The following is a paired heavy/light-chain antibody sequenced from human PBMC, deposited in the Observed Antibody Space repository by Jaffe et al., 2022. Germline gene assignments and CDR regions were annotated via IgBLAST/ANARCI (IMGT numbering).Light chain of an antibody. V-gene: IGLV2-23*01. CDR2: EGS. Sequence: QSALTQPASVSGSPGQSITISCTGTSSDVGSYKFVSWYQQYAGNAPKLMIYEGSKRPSGVSNRFSGSKSGNTASLTISGLQAEDEADYYCCSYEGSDSVVFGGGTKLTVL. CDR3: CSYEGSDSVV. J-gene: IGLJ2*01. CDR1: SSDVGSYKF.
Heavy chain of an antibody. J-gene: IGHJ3*02. D-gene: IGHD2-2*01. CDR1: GGSISSSSFY. V-gene: IGHV4-39*01. Sequence: QLQLQESGPGLVKPSETLSLTCTVSGGSISSSSFYWGWIRQPPGKGLEWIGNIYYSGSTRYNPSLKSRVTISVDTSKNQFSLKLGSVTASDTAVYYCARRGSRECTPSSCYQGAFDIWGQGTMVTVSS. CDR2: IYYSGST. CDR3: ARRGSRECTPSSCYQGAFDI.